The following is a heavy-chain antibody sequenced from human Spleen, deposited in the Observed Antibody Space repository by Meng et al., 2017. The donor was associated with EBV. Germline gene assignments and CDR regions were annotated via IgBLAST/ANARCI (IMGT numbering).Heavy chain of an antibody. J-gene: IGHJ4*02. CDR3: ARHINSGWYESATFDY. CDR2: IHYSGTT. V-gene: IGHV4-39*01. CDR1: GGSVSGVSYY. D-gene: IGHD6-19*01. Sequence: QLLRQESGPGLVEPSETLSLTCTVSGGSVSGVSYYWGWIRQPPGKGLEWIGSIHYSGTTYYELSLKSRVTISADTSKNQFSLRLGSVTAADTAVYYCARHINSGWYESATFDYWGQGTLVTVPS.